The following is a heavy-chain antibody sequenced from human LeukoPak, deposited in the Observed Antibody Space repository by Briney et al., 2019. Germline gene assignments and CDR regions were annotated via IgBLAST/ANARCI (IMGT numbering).Heavy chain of an antibody. D-gene: IGHD2-21*02. CDR2: INHSGST. CDR1: GGSFSGYY. Sequence: NSSETLSLTCAVYGGSFSGYYWSWVRQPPGKGLEWIGEINHSGSTNYNPSLKSRVTISVDTSKNQFSLKLSSVTAADTAVYYCARGAGCGGDCPFNYYYYYMDVWGKGTTVTISS. CDR3: ARGAGCGGDCPFNYYYYYMDV. V-gene: IGHV4-34*01. J-gene: IGHJ6*03.